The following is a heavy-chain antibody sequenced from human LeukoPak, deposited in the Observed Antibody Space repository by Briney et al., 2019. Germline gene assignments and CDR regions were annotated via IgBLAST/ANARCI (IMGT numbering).Heavy chain of an antibody. J-gene: IGHJ6*03. CDR1: GGSISSGGYY. V-gene: IGHV4-31*03. CDR2: IYYSGST. D-gene: IGHD2-2*01. CDR3: ARVKMCTSCHYYYYYYMDV. Sequence: PSETLSLTCTVSGGSISSGGYYWSWIRQHPGKGLEWIGYIYYSGSTYYNPSLKSRVTISVDTSKNQFSLKLSSVTAADTAVYYCARVKMCTSCHYYYYYYMDVWGQGTLVTVSS.